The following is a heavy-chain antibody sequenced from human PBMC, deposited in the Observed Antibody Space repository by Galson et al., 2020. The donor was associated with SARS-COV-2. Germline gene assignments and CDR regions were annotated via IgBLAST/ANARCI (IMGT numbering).Heavy chain of an antibody. CDR3: ARDPAAAAGGWFDP. Sequence: SQTLSLTCTVSVGSISSSSYYWGWIRQPPGKGLEWIGSIYYSGSTYYNPSLKSRVTISVDTSKNQFSLKLSSVTAADTAVYYCARDPAAAAGGWFDPWGQGTLVTVSS. V-gene: IGHV4-39*07. D-gene: IGHD6-25*01. J-gene: IGHJ5*02. CDR2: IYYSGST. CDR1: VGSISSSSYY.